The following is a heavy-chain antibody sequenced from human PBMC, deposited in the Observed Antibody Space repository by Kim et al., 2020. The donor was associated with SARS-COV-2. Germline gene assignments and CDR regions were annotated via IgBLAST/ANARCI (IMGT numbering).Heavy chain of an antibody. J-gene: IGHJ4*02. Sequence: TYYHPSLESRVTISVDTSKNQFSLKLSSVTAADTAVYYCARRSSGYPLDYWGQGTLVTVSS. V-gene: IGHV4-39*01. CDR3: ARRSSGYPLDY. D-gene: IGHD3-22*01. CDR2: T.